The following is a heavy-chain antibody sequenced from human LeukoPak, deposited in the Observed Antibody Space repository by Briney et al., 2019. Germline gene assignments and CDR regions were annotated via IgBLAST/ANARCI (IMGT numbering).Heavy chain of an antibody. D-gene: IGHD3-10*01. CDR2: INPNSGGT. Sequence: ASVKVSCKASGGTFSSYAISWVRQAPGQGLEWMGWINPNSGGTNYAQKFQGWVTMTRDTSISTAYMELSRLRSDDTAVYYCARDSGEAWDVWGQGTTVTVSS. CDR1: GGTFSSYA. V-gene: IGHV1-2*04. CDR3: ARDSGEAWDV. J-gene: IGHJ6*02.